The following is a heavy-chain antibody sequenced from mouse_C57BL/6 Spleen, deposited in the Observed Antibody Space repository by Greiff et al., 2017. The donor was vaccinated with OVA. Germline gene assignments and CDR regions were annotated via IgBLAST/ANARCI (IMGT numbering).Heavy chain of an antibody. CDR1: GYTFTDYE. J-gene: IGHJ2*01. CDR3: TPYGYDSYYFDY. D-gene: IGHD2-2*01. Sequence: QVQLQQSGAELVRPGASVTLSCTASGYTFTDYEMHWVKQTPVHGLEWIGAIDPETGGTASNQKFKGKAILTADKSSSTAYMELRSLTSEDSAVYYCTPYGYDSYYFDYWGQGTTLTVSS. V-gene: IGHV1-15*01. CDR2: IDPETGGT.